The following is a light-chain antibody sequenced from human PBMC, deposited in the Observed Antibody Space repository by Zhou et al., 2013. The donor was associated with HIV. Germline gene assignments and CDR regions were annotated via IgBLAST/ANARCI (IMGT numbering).Light chain of an antibody. J-gene: IGKJ2*01. CDR3: QQANRFPQT. V-gene: IGKV1-33*01. Sequence: DIQMTQSPSSLSASVGDRVTITCQASQDINKFLNWYQQTPGKAPKLLIYDASNLETGVPSRFSGSGFGTDFTLTINRLHPEDFATYYCQQANRFPQTFGQGTKVEIK. CDR2: DAS. CDR1: QDINKF.